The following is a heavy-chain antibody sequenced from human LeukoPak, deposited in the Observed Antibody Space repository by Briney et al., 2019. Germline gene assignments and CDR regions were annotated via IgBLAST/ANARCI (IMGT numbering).Heavy chain of an antibody. V-gene: IGHV3-53*01. Sequence: GGSLRLSCAASGFTVSSNYMSWVRQAPGKGLEWVSVIYSGGSTYYADSVKGRFTISRDNSKNTLYLQMNSLRAEDTAVYYCAREGGYYYGSGSSNWFDPWGQGTLVTVSS. D-gene: IGHD3-10*01. CDR2: IYSGGST. CDR1: GFTVSSNY. CDR3: AREGGYYYGSGSSNWFDP. J-gene: IGHJ5*02.